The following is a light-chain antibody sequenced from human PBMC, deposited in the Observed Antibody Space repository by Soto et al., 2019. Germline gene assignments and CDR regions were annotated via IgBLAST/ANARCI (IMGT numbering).Light chain of an antibody. J-gene: IGKJ1*01. CDR1: QSVSSN. V-gene: IGKV3-15*01. CDR3: QQYNNWPPWT. CDR2: GAS. Sequence: EIVMTQSPATLSVSPGERATLSCRASQSVSSNLAGYQQKPGQAPRLLIYGASTRATGIPARFSGSGSGTEFNLTISSLQSEDFAVYYCQQYNNWPPWTFGQGTKVEIK.